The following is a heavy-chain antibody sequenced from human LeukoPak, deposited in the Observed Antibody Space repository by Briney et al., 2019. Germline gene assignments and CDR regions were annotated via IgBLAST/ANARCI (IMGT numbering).Heavy chain of an antibody. D-gene: IGHD1-14*01. J-gene: IGHJ4*02. Sequence: SETLSLTCAIYGGSFSGYYWSWIRQPPGKGLEWIGEINHSGSTNYNPSLKSRVTISVDTSKNQFSLKLSSVTAADTAVYYCARGRTPGYWGQGTLVTVSS. CDR2: INHSGST. CDR1: GGSFSGYY. V-gene: IGHV4-34*01. CDR3: ARGRTPGY.